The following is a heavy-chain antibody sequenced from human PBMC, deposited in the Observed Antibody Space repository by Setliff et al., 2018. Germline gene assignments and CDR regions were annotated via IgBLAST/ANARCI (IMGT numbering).Heavy chain of an antibody. V-gene: IGHV1-2*02. CDR2: INPNSGGI. D-gene: IGHD3-9*01. CDR1: GYTFTGYY. J-gene: IGHJ6*03. Sequence: ASVKVSCKASGYTFTGYYIHWVRQAPGQGLEYMGWINPNSGGINYAPKFQGRVTMTRDTSISTVYMEVSRLRSDDTAVYFCARDGDILTTYYIYYYYMDVWGKGTTVTVSS. CDR3: ARDGDILTTYYIYYYYMDV.